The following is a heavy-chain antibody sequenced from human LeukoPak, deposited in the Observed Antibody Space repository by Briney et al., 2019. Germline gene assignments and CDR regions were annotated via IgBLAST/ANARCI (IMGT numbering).Heavy chain of an antibody. J-gene: IGHJ4*02. D-gene: IGHD3-10*01. V-gene: IGHV3-48*01. Sequence: PGGSLRLSCAASGFTFSSYSMNWVRQAPGKGLEWVSYISSSSSSTIYYADSVKGRFTISRDNAKNSLYLQMNSLRAEDTAVYYCARDIPFRGLPSKEKDYWGQGTLVTVSS. CDR3: ARDIPFRGLPSKEKDY. CDR2: ISSSSSSTI. CDR1: GFTFSSYS.